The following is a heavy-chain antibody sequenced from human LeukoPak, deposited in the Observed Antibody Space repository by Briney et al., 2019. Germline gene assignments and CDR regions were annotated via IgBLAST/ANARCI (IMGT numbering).Heavy chain of an antibody. CDR1: GGSISSSSYY. CDR3: ASYPSAYYYDSSGYYSN. CDR2: IYYSGST. Sequence: PSETLSLTCTVSGGSISSSSYYWGWIRQPPGKGLEWIGSIYYSGSTYYNPSLKSRVTISVDTSKNHFSLKLSSVTAADTAVYYCASYPSAYYYDSSGYYSNWGQGTLVTVSS. V-gene: IGHV4-39*01. J-gene: IGHJ4*02. D-gene: IGHD3-22*01.